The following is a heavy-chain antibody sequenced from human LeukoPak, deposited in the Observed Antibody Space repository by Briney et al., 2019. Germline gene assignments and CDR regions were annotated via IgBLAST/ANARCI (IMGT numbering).Heavy chain of an antibody. D-gene: IGHD4-17*01. CDR1: GFTFDGYA. V-gene: IGHV3-9*01. CDR2: ISWNSGSI. J-gene: IGHJ4*02. CDR3: AKDDRDDYGDYGFGY. Sequence: PGGSLRLSCAASGFTFDGYAMHWVRQAPGKGLEWVSGISWNSGSIGYADSVKGRFTISRDNAKNSLYLQMNSLRAEDTALYYCAKDDRDDYGDYGFGYWGQGTLVTVSS.